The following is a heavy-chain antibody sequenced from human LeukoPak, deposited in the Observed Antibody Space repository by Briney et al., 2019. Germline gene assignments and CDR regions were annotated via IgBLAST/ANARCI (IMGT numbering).Heavy chain of an antibody. D-gene: IGHD6-25*01. CDR3: ARPRGYSSGWPYYFDY. CDR2: IYPGDSDT. CDR1: GYSFTSYW. V-gene: IGHV5-51*01. Sequence: GESPKISCKGSGYSFTSYWIGWVRQMPGKGLEWMGIIYPGDSDTRYSPSFQGQVTISADESISTAYLQWSSLEASDTAMYYCARPRGYSSGWPYYFDYWGQGTLVTVSS. J-gene: IGHJ4*02.